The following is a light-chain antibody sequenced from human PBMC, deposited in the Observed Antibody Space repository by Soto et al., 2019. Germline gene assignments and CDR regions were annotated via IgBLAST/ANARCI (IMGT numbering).Light chain of an antibody. CDR2: AAS. J-gene: IGKJ1*01. CDR1: QSVTSNY. Sequence: EIVLTQSPGTLSLSPGERATLSCRASQSVTSNYLAWYQQKPGQAPRILIFAASNRATGIPARFSGSGSGTDFTLTISSLEPEDFAVYYCQRRSNWSTTFGQGTKVEIK. V-gene: IGKV3D-20*02. CDR3: QRRSNWSTT.